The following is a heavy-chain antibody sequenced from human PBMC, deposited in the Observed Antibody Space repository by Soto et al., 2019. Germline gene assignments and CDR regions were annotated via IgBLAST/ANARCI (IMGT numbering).Heavy chain of an antibody. CDR1: GYTFSSFR. CDR2: ISADSGST. CDR3: ARPLDYYYYAMDV. V-gene: IGHV1-18*01. Sequence: QVQLVQSGDEVKKPGASVKVSCKASGYTFSSFRISWVRQAPGQGLEWMGWISADSGSTNYAQRFQDRVTMSTDTSTTTAYMELTTLRSADTAVYYCARPLDYYYYAMDVWGQGTTVTVSS. J-gene: IGHJ6*02.